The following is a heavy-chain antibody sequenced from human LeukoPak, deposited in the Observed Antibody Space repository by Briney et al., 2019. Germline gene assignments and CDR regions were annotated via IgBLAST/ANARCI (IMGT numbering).Heavy chain of an antibody. CDR3: ARVLDILTGYHTRGLGYFDY. V-gene: IGHV3-7*01. D-gene: IGHD3-9*01. Sequence: PGGSLRLSCAASGFTFSSYWMSWVRQAPGKGLEWVANIKQDGSEKYYVDSVKGRFTISRDNAKNSLYLQMNSLRAEDTAVYYCARVLDILTGYHTRGLGYFDYWGQGTLVTVSS. CDR1: GFTFSSYW. J-gene: IGHJ4*02. CDR2: IKQDGSEK.